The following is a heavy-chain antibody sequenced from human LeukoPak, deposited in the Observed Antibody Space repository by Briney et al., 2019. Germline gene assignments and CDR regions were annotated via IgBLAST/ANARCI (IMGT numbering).Heavy chain of an antibody. D-gene: IGHD1-26*01. Sequence: SETLSLTCAVYGGSFSGYYWSWIRQPPGKGLEWIGEINHSGSTNYNPSLKSRVTISVDTSKNQFSLKLSSVTAADTAVYYCARGPRGGSYYYYYYYMDVWGKGTTVTVSS. V-gene: IGHV4-34*01. CDR3: ARGPRGGSYYYYYYYMDV. CDR2: INHSGST. CDR1: GGSFSGYY. J-gene: IGHJ6*03.